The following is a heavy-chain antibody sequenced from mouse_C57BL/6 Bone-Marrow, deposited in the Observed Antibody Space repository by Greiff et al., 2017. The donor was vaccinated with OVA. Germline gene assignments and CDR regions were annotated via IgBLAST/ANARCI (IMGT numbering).Heavy chain of an antibody. D-gene: IGHD2-3*01. CDR2: IDPEDGET. V-gene: IGHV14-2*01. CDR1: GFNIKDYY. CDR3: ARYDGL. Sequence: VQLQQSGAELVKPGASVKLSCTASGFNIKDYYMNWVKQRTEQGLEWIGRIDPEDGETKYAPKFQGKATITADPSSNTAYLQLISLTSEDTAVYYCARYDGLWGQVTSVTVSS. J-gene: IGHJ4*01.